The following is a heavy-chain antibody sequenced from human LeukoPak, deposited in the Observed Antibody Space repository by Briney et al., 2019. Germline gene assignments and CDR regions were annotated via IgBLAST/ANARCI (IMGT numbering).Heavy chain of an antibody. CDR2: IYTSGST. CDR3: ARGSGIVVVPAAIGWFDP. D-gene: IGHD2-2*01. Sequence: SETLSLTCTVSGGSISSYYWSWIRQPAGKGLEWIGRIYTSGSTNYNPSLKSRVTISVDTSKNQFSLKLSSVTAADTAVYYCARGSGIVVVPAAIGWFDPWGQGTLVTVSS. CDR1: GGSISSYY. J-gene: IGHJ5*02. V-gene: IGHV4-4*07.